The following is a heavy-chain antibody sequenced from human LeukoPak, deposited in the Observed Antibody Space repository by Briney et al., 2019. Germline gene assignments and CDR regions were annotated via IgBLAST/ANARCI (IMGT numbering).Heavy chain of an antibody. V-gene: IGHV4-59*01. CDR2: IYSSGTT. CDR3: ASLPTAASYMDV. D-gene: IGHD6-25*01. Sequence: SETLSLTCTVSGGSINNYYWNWIRQPPGKGLEWIGFIYSSGTTNYNPSLKSRLSFSIDTSKNQFSLKLTSMTAADTAVYYCASLPTAASYMDVWGKGTTVTVSS. CDR1: GGSINNYY. J-gene: IGHJ6*03.